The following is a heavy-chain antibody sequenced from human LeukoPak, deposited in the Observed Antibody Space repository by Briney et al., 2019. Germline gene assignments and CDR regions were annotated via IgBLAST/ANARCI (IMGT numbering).Heavy chain of an antibody. D-gene: IGHD3-22*01. J-gene: IGHJ4*02. CDR1: GDTFTGYN. CDR3: ASPGIASSGYYYDVWYYFHH. V-gene: IGHV1-2*02. Sequence: ASVKVSCTASGDTFTGYNMHWGREGPRQGRGWVWWINPNSGGTNYAQKFQGRVTLTRHTSIGQAYMQLHRLRSDDTAVYYCASPGIASSGYYYDVWYYFHHWRQRTLVSVSS. CDR2: INPNSGGT.